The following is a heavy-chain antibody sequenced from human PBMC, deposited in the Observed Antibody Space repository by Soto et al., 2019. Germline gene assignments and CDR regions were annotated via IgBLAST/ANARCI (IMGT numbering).Heavy chain of an antibody. CDR2: IKSKIDGGTT. CDR3: STEYTVLIPPGY. V-gene: IGHV3-15*05. D-gene: IGHD3-10*01. J-gene: IGHJ4*02. CDR1: GFTFSNAW. Sequence: GGSLRLSCAAPGFTFSNAWINWVRHGPGRGLEWVGRIKSKIDGGTTDYAAPVKGRFTISRDDSKNTLYLQMNSLKTEDTAVYYCSTEYTVLIPPGYWGRGTLVTVSS.